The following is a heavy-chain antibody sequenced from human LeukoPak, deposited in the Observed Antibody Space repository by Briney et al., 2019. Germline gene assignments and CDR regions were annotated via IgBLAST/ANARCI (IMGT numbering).Heavy chain of an antibody. Sequence: PSETLSLTCAVSGGSISSGGYSWSWIRQPPGKGLEWIGYIYHSGSTYYNPSLKSRVTISVDRSKNQFSLKLSSVTAADTAVYYCARDRIAARPGAFDIWGQGTMVTVSS. J-gene: IGHJ3*02. CDR2: IYHSGST. D-gene: IGHD6-6*01. V-gene: IGHV4-30-2*01. CDR1: GGSISSGGYS. CDR3: ARDRIAARPGAFDI.